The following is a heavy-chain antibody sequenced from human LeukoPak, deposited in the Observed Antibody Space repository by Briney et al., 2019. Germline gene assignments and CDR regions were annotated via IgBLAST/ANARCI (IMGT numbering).Heavy chain of an antibody. V-gene: IGHV1-18*01. CDR2: ISAYNGNT. CDR3: ARDRQAYYYGSGSSLPEDY. D-gene: IGHD3-10*01. CDR1: DYTFTSYG. Sequence: ASVKVSCKASDYTFTSYGISWVRQAPGQGLEWMGWISAYNGNTNYAQKLQGRVTMTTDTSTSTAYMELRSLKSDDTAVYYCARDRQAYYYGSGSSLPEDYWGQGTLVTVSS. J-gene: IGHJ4*02.